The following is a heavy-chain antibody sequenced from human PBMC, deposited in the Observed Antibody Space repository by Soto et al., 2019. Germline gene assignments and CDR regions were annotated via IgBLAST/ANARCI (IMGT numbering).Heavy chain of an antibody. CDR3: ARRYGSFFDY. D-gene: IGHD5-18*01. CDR2: IYYSGST. CDR1: GGSSSSYY. J-gene: IGHJ4*02. V-gene: IGHV4-59*08. Sequence: SETLSLTCTVSGGSSSSYYWNWNRQPPGKGLEWIGYIYYSGSTNYNPSLKRRVTISVDTSKNQFSLKLSSVPAADTAVYYCARRYGSFFDYWGQGTLVTVSS.